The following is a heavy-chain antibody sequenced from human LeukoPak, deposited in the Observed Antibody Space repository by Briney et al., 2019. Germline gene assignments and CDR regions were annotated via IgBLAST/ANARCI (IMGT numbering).Heavy chain of an antibody. CDR1: GFTFSRHW. CDR2: IKQDGSER. D-gene: IGHD2-8*02. V-gene: IGHV3-7*01. CDR3: ARDGGHSTDLDY. J-gene: IGHJ4*02. Sequence: GGSLRLSCATTGFTFSRHWMTWVRQAPGKGPEWVANIKQDGSERYYVHSVRGRFTISRDNAKNALYLQMNSLRAEDTAVYYCARDGGHSTDLDYWGQGILVTVSS.